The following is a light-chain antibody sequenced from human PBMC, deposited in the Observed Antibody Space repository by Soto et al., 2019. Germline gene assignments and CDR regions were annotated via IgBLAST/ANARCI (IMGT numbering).Light chain of an antibody. CDR1: QSISSW. V-gene: IGKV1-5*01. Sequence: DIQMTQSPSTLSASVGDRVTITCRASQSISSWLAWYQQKPGKAPKLLIYDASSLESGVPSRFSGSESGTEFTLTISSLQPDDFATYYCQQYNSPGVTFGPGTKVDI. J-gene: IGKJ3*01. CDR3: QQYNSPGVT. CDR2: DAS.